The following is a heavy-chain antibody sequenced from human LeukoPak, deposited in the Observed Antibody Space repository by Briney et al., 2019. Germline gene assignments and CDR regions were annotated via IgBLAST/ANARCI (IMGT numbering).Heavy chain of an antibody. V-gene: IGHV4-38-2*02. D-gene: IGHD3-16*01. CDR3: AREWGGGGRAADS. CDR1: GSSVSSGYH. Sequence: SETLSLTCAVSGSSVSSGYHWGWIRQPPGKGLEWIGSVYQSGKTYHSPSLKGRVTLSIDTSKNYFSLRLTDVTAADTAVYYCAREWGGGGRAADSWGQGMMVIVSS. CDR2: VYQSGKT. J-gene: IGHJ4*02.